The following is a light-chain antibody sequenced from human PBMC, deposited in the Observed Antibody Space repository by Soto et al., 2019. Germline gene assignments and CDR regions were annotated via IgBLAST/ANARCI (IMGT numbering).Light chain of an antibody. CDR3: TSYTSSNTHI. V-gene: IGLV2-14*01. CDR1: SSDVGGYDY. Sequence: QSALTQPASVSGSPGQSITISCTGTSSDVGGYDYVSWYQQYPGRAPKLMIYDVNDRPSGISNRFSGSRSGNTASLTISGLQAEDEADYYCTSYTSSNTHIFGGGTKLTVL. CDR2: DVN. J-gene: IGLJ2*01.